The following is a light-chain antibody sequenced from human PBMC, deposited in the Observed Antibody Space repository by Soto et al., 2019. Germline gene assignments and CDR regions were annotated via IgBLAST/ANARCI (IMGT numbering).Light chain of an antibody. V-gene: IGLV1-44*01. CDR1: SSNIGSNT. Sequence: QSVLTQPPSASGTPGQRVTISCSGSSSNIGSNTVNWYQQLPGTAPKLLIYSNNQRPSGVPDRFSGSKSGTSASLAISGLQSEDEADCYCAAWDDSLNAGVFGGGTKVTVL. CDR2: SNN. CDR3: AAWDDSLNAGV. J-gene: IGLJ2*01.